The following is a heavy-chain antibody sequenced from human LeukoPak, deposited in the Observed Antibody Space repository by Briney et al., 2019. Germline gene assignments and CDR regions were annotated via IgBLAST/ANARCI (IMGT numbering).Heavy chain of an antibody. D-gene: IGHD2-15*01. CDR2: LYYSGST. Sequence: PSETLSLTCTVSGGSISSYYWTWIRQPPGKGLEWIGSLYYSGSTNYNPSLKSRVTISVDTSKNQFSLKLSSVTAADTAVYYCARSYCSGGSCYSPFGYWGQGTLVTVSS. CDR1: GGSISSYY. J-gene: IGHJ4*02. V-gene: IGHV4-59*12. CDR3: ARSYCSGGSCYSPFGY.